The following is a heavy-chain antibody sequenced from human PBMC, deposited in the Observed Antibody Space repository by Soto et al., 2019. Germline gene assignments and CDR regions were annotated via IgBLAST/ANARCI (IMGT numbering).Heavy chain of an antibody. CDR2: IYYSGST. Sequence: PSETLSLTCTVSGGSISSYYWSWIRQPPGKGLEWIGYIYYSGSTNYNPSLKSRVTISVDTSKNQFSLKLSSVTAADTAVYYCARGSGSYYLGSFDYWGQGTLVTVSS. J-gene: IGHJ4*02. D-gene: IGHD1-26*01. CDR3: ARGSGSYYLGSFDY. CDR1: GGSISSYY. V-gene: IGHV4-59*01.